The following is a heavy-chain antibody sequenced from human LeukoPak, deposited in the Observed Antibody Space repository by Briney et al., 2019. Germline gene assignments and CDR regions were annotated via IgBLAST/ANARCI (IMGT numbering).Heavy chain of an antibody. J-gene: IGHJ4*02. D-gene: IGHD5-24*01. V-gene: IGHV3-7*04. CDR1: GFPFSSYW. CDR2: IKQDGSKK. Sequence: GGSLRLSCVASGFPFSSYWMTWVRQAPGKGLEWVANIKQDGSKKSYVDSVKGRFTISRDNAKNSLYLQMNSLRAEDTAIYYCTRVGYIDEGINYWGQGTLATVSS. CDR3: TRVGYIDEGINY.